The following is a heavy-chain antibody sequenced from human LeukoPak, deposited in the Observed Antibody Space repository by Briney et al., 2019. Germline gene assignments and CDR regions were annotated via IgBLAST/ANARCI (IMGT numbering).Heavy chain of an antibody. CDR1: GFTFSSYA. V-gene: IGHV3-23*01. CDR3: AKDKWIQLWFEAFDI. D-gene: IGHD5-18*01. Sequence: PGGSLRLSCAASGFTFSSYAMSWVRQAPGKGLEWVSAISGSGGSTYYADSVKGRFTISRDNSRNTLYLQMNSLRAEDTAVYYCAKDKWIQLWFEAFDIWGQGTMVTVSS. CDR2: ISGSGGST. J-gene: IGHJ3*02.